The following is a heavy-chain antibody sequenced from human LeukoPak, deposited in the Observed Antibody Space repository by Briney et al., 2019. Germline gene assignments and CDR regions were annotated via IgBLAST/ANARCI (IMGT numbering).Heavy chain of an antibody. D-gene: IGHD1-26*01. Sequence: SETLSLTCTVSGGSISSNYWSWIRQPPGKGLEWIGYIYYSGSTNYNPSLKSRVTISVDTSKNQFSLKLSSVTAADTAVYYCAVVGATIRDAFDIWGQGTMVTVSS. V-gene: IGHV4-59*01. CDR1: GGSISSNY. CDR2: IYYSGST. J-gene: IGHJ3*02. CDR3: AVVGATIRDAFDI.